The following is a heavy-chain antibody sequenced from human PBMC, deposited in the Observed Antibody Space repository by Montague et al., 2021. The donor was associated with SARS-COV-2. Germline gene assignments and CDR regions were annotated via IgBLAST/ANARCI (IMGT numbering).Heavy chain of an antibody. J-gene: IGHJ3*02. CDR2: IYYSGST. D-gene: IGHD3-22*01. CDR3: ARARIVVVINAFDI. V-gene: IGHV4-31*03. Sequence: TLSLTCTVSGGSISSGGHYWSWIRQHPGKGLEWIGYIYYSGSTYYNPSLKSRVTISVDTSKNQFSLKLSSVTAADTAVYYCARARIVVVINAFDIWGQGTMVTVSS. CDR1: GGSISSGGHY.